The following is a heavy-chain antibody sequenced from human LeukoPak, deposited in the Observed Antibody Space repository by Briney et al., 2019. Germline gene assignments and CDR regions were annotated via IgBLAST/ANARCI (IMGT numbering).Heavy chain of an antibody. CDR3: AKNELTCRSAACYTG. Sequence: PGGSLRLSCAASGFTFSSYAMTWVRQAPGKGLEWVSAISGSSGNTYYADSVKGRFTIFRDNSKNTLYLQMNSLRAEDTALYYCAKNELTCRSAACYTGWGQGTLVTVSS. V-gene: IGHV3-23*01. CDR2: ISGSSGNT. J-gene: IGHJ4*02. CDR1: GFTFSSYA. D-gene: IGHD2-2*02.